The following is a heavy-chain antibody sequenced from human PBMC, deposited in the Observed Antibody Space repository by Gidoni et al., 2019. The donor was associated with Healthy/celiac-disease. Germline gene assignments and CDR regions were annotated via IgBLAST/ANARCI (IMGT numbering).Heavy chain of an antibody. V-gene: IGHV3-23*01. CDR2: ISGSGGST. Sequence: EVQLLESGGGLVQPGGSLRLSCAASGFTFSSYAMSWVRQAPGKGLDWVSAISGSGGSTYYADSVKGRFTISRDNSKNTLYLQMNSLRAEDTAVYYCAKDNYKVGARGSVDYWGQGTLVTVSS. CDR1: GFTFSSYA. D-gene: IGHD1-26*01. J-gene: IGHJ4*02. CDR3: AKDNYKVGARGSVDY.